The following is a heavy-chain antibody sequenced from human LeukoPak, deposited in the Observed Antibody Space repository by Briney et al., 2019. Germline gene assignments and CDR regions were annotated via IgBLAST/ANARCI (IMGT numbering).Heavy chain of an antibody. CDR3: ARDNYPLGMDA. V-gene: IGHV1-8*01. CDR2: MNPNTGNR. CDR1: GFTFTSYD. Sequence: ASVKVSCKASGFTFTSYDINWVRLAAGQGLEWMGWMNPNTGNRGYAQKFQGRVTMTRDTSISTAYMELSSLRSEYTAVYYCARDNYPLGMDAWGQGTTVTVSS. D-gene: IGHD4-11*01. J-gene: IGHJ6*02.